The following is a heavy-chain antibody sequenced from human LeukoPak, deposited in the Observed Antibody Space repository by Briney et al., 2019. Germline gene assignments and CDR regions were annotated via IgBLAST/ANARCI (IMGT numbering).Heavy chain of an antibody. V-gene: IGHV1-3*01. D-gene: IGHD2-15*01. CDR1: GYTFTTYA. CDR3: ARDPIGSRWPYYFDY. CDR2: INAGNGNT. Sequence: ASVKVSCRASGYTFTTYAMHWVRQAPGQRLEWMGWINAGNGNTKYSQKFQARVTITRDTSASTAYMELSSLRSEDTAVYYCARDPIGSRWPYYFDYWGQGTLVTVSS. J-gene: IGHJ4*02.